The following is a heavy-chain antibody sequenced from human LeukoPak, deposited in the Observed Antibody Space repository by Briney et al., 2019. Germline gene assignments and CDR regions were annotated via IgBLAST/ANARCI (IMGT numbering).Heavy chain of an antibody. CDR1: GFTFSSYN. V-gene: IGHV3-21*01. D-gene: IGHD1-26*01. J-gene: IGHJ4*02. Sequence: GGSLRLSCAASGFTFSSYNMNWARQAPGKGLAWVSSISSSSSYIYYADSVKGRFTISRDNARNSLYLQMNSLRAEDTAVYYCARDILGSQTPFDYWGQGTLVTVSS. CDR3: ARDILGSQTPFDY. CDR2: ISSSSSYI.